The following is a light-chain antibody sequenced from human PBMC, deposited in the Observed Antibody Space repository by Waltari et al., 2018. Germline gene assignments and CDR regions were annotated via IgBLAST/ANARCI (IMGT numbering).Light chain of an antibody. CDR1: ESITTNF. Sequence: EIVLTQSPVTLSLSPGERATLPCRASESITTNFIAWYQQKPGQAPRLLINGASIRATGISDFFSGSGSGTDFTLTISRLEPEDFAVYYCQHYGRSAITFGQGTRLDIK. J-gene: IGKJ5*01. V-gene: IGKV3-20*01. CDR3: QHYGRSAIT. CDR2: GAS.